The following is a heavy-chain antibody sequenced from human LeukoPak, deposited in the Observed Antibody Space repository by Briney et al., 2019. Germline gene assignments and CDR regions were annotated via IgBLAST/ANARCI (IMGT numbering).Heavy chain of an antibody. CDR2: IYYSGST. V-gene: IGHV4-59*01. CDR3: ARASGNYYYYGMDV. J-gene: IGHJ6*02. CDR1: GGSISSYY. D-gene: IGHD1-14*01. Sequence: PSETLSLTCSVSGGSISSYYWTWIRQPPGKGLEWIGYIYYSGSTKYNPSLKSRVIISVDKSKNQFSLKVSSVTAADTAVYYCARASGNYYYYGMDVWGQGTTVTVSS.